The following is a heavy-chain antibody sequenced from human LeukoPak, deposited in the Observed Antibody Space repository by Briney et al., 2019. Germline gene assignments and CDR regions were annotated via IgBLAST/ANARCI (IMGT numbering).Heavy chain of an antibody. CDR3: ARDNSVGDNAWWFDP. Sequence: GASVKVSCKASRYTFTSYYMHWVRQAPGQGVEWMGLINPTGGSTGYAQKFQGRVTMTRDMSTSTDYMELSSLRSEDTAIHYCARDNSVGDNAWWFDPWGQGTVVTVSS. D-gene: IGHD1-26*01. V-gene: IGHV1-46*01. J-gene: IGHJ5*02. CDR1: RYTFTSYY. CDR2: INPTGGST.